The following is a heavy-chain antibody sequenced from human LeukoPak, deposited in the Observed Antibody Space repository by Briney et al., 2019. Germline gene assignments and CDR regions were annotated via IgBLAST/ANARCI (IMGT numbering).Heavy chain of an antibody. Sequence: SVTVSCKASGGTFSSYAISWVRQAPGQGLEWMGGIIPIFGTANYAQKFQGRVTITADESTSTAYRELSSLRSEDTAVYYCARNSDYDDAFDIWGQGTMVTVSS. V-gene: IGHV1-69*01. J-gene: IGHJ3*02. CDR3: ARNSDYDDAFDI. D-gene: IGHD4-11*01. CDR2: IIPIFGTA. CDR1: GGTFSSYA.